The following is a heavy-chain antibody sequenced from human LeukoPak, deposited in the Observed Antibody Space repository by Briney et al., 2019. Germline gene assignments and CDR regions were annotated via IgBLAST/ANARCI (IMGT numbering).Heavy chain of an antibody. J-gene: IGHJ4*02. V-gene: IGHV4-61*02. CDR1: GGSIGRSIYY. CDR3: ARDRRDGYNWVEDY. Sequence: PSETLSLTCIVSGGSIGRSIYYLSWIRQPAGKGLEWIGRIYTSGSTNYNPSLKSRVTISVDTSKNQFSLKLSSVTAADTAVYYCARDRRDGYNWVEDYWGQGTLVTVSS. D-gene: IGHD5-24*01. CDR2: IYTSGST.